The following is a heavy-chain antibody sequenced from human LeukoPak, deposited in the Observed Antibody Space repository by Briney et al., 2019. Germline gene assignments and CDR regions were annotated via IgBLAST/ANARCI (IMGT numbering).Heavy chain of an antibody. J-gene: IGHJ4*02. D-gene: IGHD3-10*01. Sequence: GGSLRLSCAASGLIFNTYGMHWVRQAPGKGLEWVAVIWFDGSIKYYADSVKGRLSVSRDNSKNTLYLEMNSLRAEDAAVYYCARISVVSRSGPLDYWGQGTLVTVSS. CDR3: ARISVVSRSGPLDY. CDR2: IWFDGSIK. CDR1: GLIFNTYG. V-gene: IGHV3-33*01.